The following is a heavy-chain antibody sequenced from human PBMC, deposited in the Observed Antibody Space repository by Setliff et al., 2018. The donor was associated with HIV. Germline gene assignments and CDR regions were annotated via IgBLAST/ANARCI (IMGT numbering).Heavy chain of an antibody. V-gene: IGHV4-39*07. D-gene: IGHD3-3*01. Sequence: SSETLSLTCTVSGDSISSSAYYWGWIRQPPGKGLEWIGSMHNSGTSYYNPSVKSRVTISLDTSKNQISLLLTSVTAADTAVYYCVKGRDSYDFWSGHPLGWFGPWGQGALVTVSS. CDR2: MHNSGTS. CDR3: VKGRDSYDFWSGHPLGWFGP. CDR1: GDSISSSAYY. J-gene: IGHJ5*02.